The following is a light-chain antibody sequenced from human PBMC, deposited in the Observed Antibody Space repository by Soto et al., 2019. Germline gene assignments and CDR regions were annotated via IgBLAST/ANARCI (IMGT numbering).Light chain of an antibody. Sequence: EIVLAQSPATLSVSPGERVTLSCRASQSVSSKLVWYQRKPGQAPRLLIYGASSRATGIPDRFSGSGSGTDFTLTISRLEPEDFAVYYCQQYGSSPALTFGGGTKVDIK. CDR3: QQYGSSPALT. CDR2: GAS. CDR1: QSVSSK. V-gene: IGKV3-20*01. J-gene: IGKJ4*01.